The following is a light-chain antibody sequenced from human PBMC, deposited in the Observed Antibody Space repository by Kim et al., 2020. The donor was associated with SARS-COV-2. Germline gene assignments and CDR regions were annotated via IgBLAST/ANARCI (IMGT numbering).Light chain of an antibody. V-gene: IGKV1-17*03. J-gene: IGKJ4*01. CDR1: QAISNY. CDR2: AAS. CDR3: LQHNVYPLT. Sequence: ASVGDRVTITCRASQAISNYLAWFQQKPGKCPKRLIYAASSLQSGVPSRFSGSGSGTEFTLTISSLQPEDFATYFCLQHNVYPLTFGGGTKVEIK.